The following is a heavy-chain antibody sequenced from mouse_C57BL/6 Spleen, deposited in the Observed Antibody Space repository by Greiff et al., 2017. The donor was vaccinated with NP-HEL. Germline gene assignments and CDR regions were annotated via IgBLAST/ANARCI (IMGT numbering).Heavy chain of an antibody. V-gene: IGHV2-2*01. CDR2: IGGGGST. CDR3: ARNRGYYYGSSYGYAMDY. Sequence: QVQLKESGPGLVQPSQSLSITCTVSGFSLTSYGVHWVRQSPGKGLEWLGVIGGGGSTDYNAAFISRLSISKDNSKSQVFFKMNSLQADDTAIYYCARNRGYYYGSSYGYAMDYWGQGTSVTVSS. J-gene: IGHJ4*01. CDR1: GFSLTSYG. D-gene: IGHD1-1*01.